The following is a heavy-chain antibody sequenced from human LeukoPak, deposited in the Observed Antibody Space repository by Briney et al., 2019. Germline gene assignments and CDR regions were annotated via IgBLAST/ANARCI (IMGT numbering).Heavy chain of an antibody. CDR2: MNPNSGNT. J-gene: IGHJ6*02. V-gene: IGHV1-8*01. D-gene: IGHD2/OR15-2a*01. Sequence: ASVKVPCKASGYTFTSYDINWVRQATGQGLEWMGWMNPNSGNTGYAQKFQGRVTMTRNTSISTAYMELSSLRSEDTAVYYCAGIDGTFHYYYYYGMDVWGQGTTVTVSS. CDR1: GYTFTSYD. CDR3: AGIDGTFHYYYYYGMDV.